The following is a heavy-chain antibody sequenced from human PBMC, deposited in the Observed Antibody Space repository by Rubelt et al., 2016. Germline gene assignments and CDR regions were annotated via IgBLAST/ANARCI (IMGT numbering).Heavy chain of an antibody. CDR2: ISAYNGNT. CDR1: GYTFTSYG. J-gene: IGHJ4*02. CDR3: ARDLPPLRRYNWNFPLDY. Sequence: QVQLVQSGAEVKKPGASVKVSCKASGYTFTSYGISWVRQAPGQGLEWMGWISAYNGNTNYAQKLQVRVTMTTDTSTSTAYMELRSLRSDDTAVYYCARDLPPLRRYNWNFPLDYWGQGTLVTVSS. D-gene: IGHD1-7*01. V-gene: IGHV1-18*01.